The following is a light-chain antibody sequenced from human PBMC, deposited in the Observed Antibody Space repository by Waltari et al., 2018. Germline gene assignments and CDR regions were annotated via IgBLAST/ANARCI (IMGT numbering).Light chain of an antibody. CDR3: QSYDNRLSGPV. J-gene: IGLJ2*01. Sequence: QSVLTQPPSVSGAPGQRVTISCTGSSSNIGADYAVHWYQQLPERAPKLLISSNHNRPSGVPDRFSASKSATSASLAITGLQAEDEADYYCQSYDNRLSGPVFGGGTKLTVL. V-gene: IGLV1-40*01. CDR2: SNH. CDR1: SSNIGADYA.